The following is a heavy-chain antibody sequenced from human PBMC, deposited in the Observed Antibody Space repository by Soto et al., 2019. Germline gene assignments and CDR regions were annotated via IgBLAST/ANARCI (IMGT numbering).Heavy chain of an antibody. Sequence: GASVKVSCKASGGTFSSYAISWVRQAPGQGLEWMGGIIPIFGTANYAQKFQGRVTITADKSTSTAYMELSSLRSEDTAVYYCASWKAPYGMEVWGQGTTVTVSS. J-gene: IGHJ6*02. V-gene: IGHV1-69*06. CDR3: ASWKAPYGMEV. CDR1: GGTFSSYA. D-gene: IGHD1-1*01. CDR2: IIPIFGTA.